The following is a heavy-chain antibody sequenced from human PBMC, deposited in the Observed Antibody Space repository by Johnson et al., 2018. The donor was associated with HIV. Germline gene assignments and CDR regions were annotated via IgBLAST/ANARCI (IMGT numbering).Heavy chain of an antibody. CDR3: ARDQWAQGGALRSDALDI. D-gene: IGHD3-16*01. Sequence: QVQLVESGGGVVQPGRSLRLSCAASGFTFSSYAMHWVRQAPGKGLEWVAVISYDGSNKYYADSVKGRFTISRDNSKNTLYLQMNRLRAEDTAVDNCARDQWAQGGALRSDALDIWGQGTMVTVSS. CDR2: ISYDGSNK. CDR1: GFTFSSYA. V-gene: IGHV3-30*04. J-gene: IGHJ3*02.